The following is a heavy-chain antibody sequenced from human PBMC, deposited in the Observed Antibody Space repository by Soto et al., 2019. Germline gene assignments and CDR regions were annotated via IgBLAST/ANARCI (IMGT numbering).Heavy chain of an antibody. CDR3: ARLAAAGKYNWFDP. Sequence: QVQLVQSGAEVKKPGSSVKVSCKASGGTFSSYAISWVRQAPGQGLEWMGGIIPIFGIANYAQKFQGRVTITADESTSTAYMELSSLRSEDTAVYYCARLAAAGKYNWFDPWGQGTLVTVSS. V-gene: IGHV1-69*01. CDR1: GGTFSSYA. D-gene: IGHD6-13*01. J-gene: IGHJ5*02. CDR2: IIPIFGIA.